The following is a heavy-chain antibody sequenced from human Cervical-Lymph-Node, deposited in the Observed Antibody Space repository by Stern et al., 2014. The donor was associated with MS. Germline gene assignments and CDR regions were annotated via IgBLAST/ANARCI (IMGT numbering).Heavy chain of an antibody. CDR1: GDNLSSHT. J-gene: IGHJ6*02. CDR3: ATGAHGMDV. V-gene: IGHV1-69*01. CDR2: IIPIFDAP. D-gene: IGHD3-10*01. Sequence: QVQLVESGAEVKKVGSSVKVSCKASGDNLSSHTISWVRQAPGQGLEWMGGIIPIFDAPNYAQKFQGRVRINSDETTNTAHMELSSLTSEDTAVYYCATGAHGMDVWGQGTAVTVSS.